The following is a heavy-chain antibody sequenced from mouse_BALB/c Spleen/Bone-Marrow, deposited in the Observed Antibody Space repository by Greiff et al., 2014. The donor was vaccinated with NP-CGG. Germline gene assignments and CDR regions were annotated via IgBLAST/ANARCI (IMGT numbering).Heavy chain of an antibody. CDR2: INPGSGST. V-gene: IGHV1-54*01. J-gene: IGHJ2*01. CDR1: GYAFTDYL. Sequence: QAQLQQSGAELVRPGTSVKVSCKASGYAFTDYLTEWLKQRPGQGLEWIGVINPGSGSTNYNEKFKDKATLTADKSSSTAYMQLSSLTSDDSAVYFCARYDGYFDYWGQGTILTVSS. CDR3: ARYDGYFDY. D-gene: IGHD2-3*01.